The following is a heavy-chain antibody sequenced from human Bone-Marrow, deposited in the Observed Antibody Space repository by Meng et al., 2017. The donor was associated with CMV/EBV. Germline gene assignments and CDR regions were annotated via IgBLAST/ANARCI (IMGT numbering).Heavy chain of an antibody. CDR1: GFAFSSYN. D-gene: IGHD3-22*01. CDR3: ARQYTSGYWAFDY. V-gene: IGHV3-30*19. J-gene: IGHJ4*01. CDR2: ISYDGSNE. Sequence: GESLKISCAASGFAFSSYNIHWVRQAPGKGLEWVTFISYDGSNEYYAASVKGRFTISRDNPKNTLYVEMNSLRAEDTAVYYCARQYTSGYWAFDYWGHGALVTVSS.